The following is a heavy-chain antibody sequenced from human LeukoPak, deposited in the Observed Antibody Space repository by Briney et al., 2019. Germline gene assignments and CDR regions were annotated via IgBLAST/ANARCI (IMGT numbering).Heavy chain of an antibody. J-gene: IGHJ3*02. CDR2: INPNSGGT. Sequence: ASVKVSCKASGYTFTGYYMHWVRQAPGQGLEWMGWINPNSGGTNYAQKFRGRVTMTRDTSNSTAYMDLSRLRSDDTAVYYCATAVIVAVFGDAFDIWGQGTLVTVSS. CDR3: ATAVIVAVFGDAFDI. V-gene: IGHV1-2*02. D-gene: IGHD6-13*01. CDR1: GYTFTGYY.